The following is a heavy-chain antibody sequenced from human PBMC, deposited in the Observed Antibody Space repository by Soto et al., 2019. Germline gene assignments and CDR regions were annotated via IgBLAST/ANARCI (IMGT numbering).Heavy chain of an antibody. V-gene: IGHV3-74*01. D-gene: IGHD5-18*01. J-gene: IGHJ4*02. CDR1: VFTCSSYW. CDR3: VRARLLGYSYGQV. CDR2: INSDGSGT. Sequence: PGGALRGSCAAPVFTCSSYWMHWVRQAPGKGLAWVSRINSDGSGTNYADSVKGRFTISRDNAKNTLYLQMNSLRAEDTAVYYCVRARLLGYSYGQVWGQGTLVTVSS.